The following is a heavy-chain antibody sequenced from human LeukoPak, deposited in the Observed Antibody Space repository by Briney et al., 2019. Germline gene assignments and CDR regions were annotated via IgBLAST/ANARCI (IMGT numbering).Heavy chain of an antibody. J-gene: IGHJ6*03. CDR2: IYYSGST. Sequence: SETLSLTCTVSGGSISSSTYYWGWIRQPPGKGLEWIGSIYYSGSTYYNPSLKSRVTISVDTSKNQFSLKLSSVTAADTAVYYCARDPHSEKRWGYYYYYMDVWGKGTTVTVSS. V-gene: IGHV4-39*02. CDR3: ARDPHSEKRWGYYYYYMDV. CDR1: GGSISSSTYY. D-gene: IGHD1-26*01.